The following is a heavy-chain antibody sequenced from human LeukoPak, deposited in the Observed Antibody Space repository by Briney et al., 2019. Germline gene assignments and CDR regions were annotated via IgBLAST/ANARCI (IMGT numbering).Heavy chain of an antibody. J-gene: IGHJ4*02. D-gene: IGHD3-3*01. Sequence: SQTLSLTCTVSGGSISSGGYYWSWIRQPPGKGLEWIGYIYHSGSTYYNPSLKSRVTISVDRSKNQFSLKLSSVTAADTAVYYCARDNTIFGVVDYWGQGTLVTVSS. V-gene: IGHV4-30-2*01. CDR1: GGSISSGGYY. CDR2: IYHSGST. CDR3: ARDNTIFGVVDY.